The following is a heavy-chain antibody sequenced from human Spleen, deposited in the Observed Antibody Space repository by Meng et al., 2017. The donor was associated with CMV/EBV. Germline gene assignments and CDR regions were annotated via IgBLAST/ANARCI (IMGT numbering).Heavy chain of an antibody. CDR2: INHSGST. CDR1: GGSFSGYY. CDR3: ARVAPHMVGATTVDY. V-gene: IGHV4-34*09. J-gene: IGHJ4*02. Sequence: YGGSFSGYYWRWIRQPPGKGLEWIGEINHSGSTNYNPSLKSRVTISVDTSRNQFSLKLTSVTAADTAVYYCARVAPHMVGATTVDYWGQGTLVTVSS. D-gene: IGHD1-26*01.